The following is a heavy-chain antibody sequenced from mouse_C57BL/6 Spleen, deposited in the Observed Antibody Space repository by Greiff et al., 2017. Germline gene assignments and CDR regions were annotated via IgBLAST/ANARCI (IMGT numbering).Heavy chain of an antibody. CDR1: GYAFSSYW. Sequence: VQLQESGAELVKPGASVKISCKASGYAFSSYWMNWVKQRPGKGLEWIGQIYPGDGDTNYNGKFKGKATLTADKSSSTAYMQLSSLTSEDSAVYFCASYDGYYDWYFDVWGTGTTVTVSS. V-gene: IGHV1-80*01. J-gene: IGHJ1*03. CDR2: IYPGDGDT. D-gene: IGHD2-3*01. CDR3: ASYDGYYDWYFDV.